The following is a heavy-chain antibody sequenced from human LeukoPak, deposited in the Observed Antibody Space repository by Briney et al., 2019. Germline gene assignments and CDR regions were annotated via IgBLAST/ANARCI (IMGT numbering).Heavy chain of an antibody. D-gene: IGHD1-26*01. V-gene: IGHV4-59*01. CDR3: ARDEALGSGSFDY. J-gene: IGHJ4*02. Sequence: SETLSLTSTDSGGSISTYYWSWIRQPPGKGLEWIGYIYYSGSTNYNPSLKSRVTISVDTSKNQFSLKLGSVTAADTAVYYCARDEALGSGSFDYWGQGTLVTVSS. CDR1: GGSISTYY. CDR2: IYYSGST.